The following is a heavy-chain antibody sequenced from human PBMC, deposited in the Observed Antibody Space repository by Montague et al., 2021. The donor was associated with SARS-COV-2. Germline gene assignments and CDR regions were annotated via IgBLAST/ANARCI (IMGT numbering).Heavy chain of an antibody. D-gene: IGHD3-3*01. V-gene: IGHV3-21*01. J-gene: IGHJ6*02. CDR2: LSGSSTHK. CDR1: GFTFSNYF. Sequence: SLRLSCAASGFTFSNYFMNWVRQAPGQGLEWVSSLSGSSTHKYYSDSLKGRFTISRDNAKNSLYLQINSLRAKDTAVYYCARGYLDVWSGNHYSMDVWGQGTTVTVSS. CDR3: ARGYLDVWSGNHYSMDV.